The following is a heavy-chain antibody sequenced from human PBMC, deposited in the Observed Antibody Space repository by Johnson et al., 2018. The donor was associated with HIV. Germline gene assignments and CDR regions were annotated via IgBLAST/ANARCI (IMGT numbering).Heavy chain of an antibody. CDR3: AKDWGIAAAGTDAFDI. Sequence: VQLVESVGGLVRPGESLRLSCVASGFTFSGYWMTWVRQAPGKGLEWVANIKQGGSEKYYVDSVTGRFPISRDNAKNSLYLQMNSLRAEDTAVYYCAKDWGIAAAGTDAFDIWGQGTMVTVSS. J-gene: IGHJ3*02. CDR2: IKQGGSEK. CDR1: GFTFSGYW. D-gene: IGHD6-13*01. V-gene: IGHV3-7*01.